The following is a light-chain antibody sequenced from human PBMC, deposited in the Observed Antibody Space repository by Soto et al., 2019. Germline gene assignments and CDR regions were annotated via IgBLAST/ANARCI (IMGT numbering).Light chain of an antibody. V-gene: IGKV3-15*01. CDR2: GAS. CDR3: QQYNNWPLT. CDR1: QSVSGN. Sequence: EIVMTQSPATLSVSPGERATLSCRASQSVSGNLVWYQQKPGQAPRLLIYGASTRATGIPARFSGSGSGTEFTLTISSLQSEDFAVYYCQQYNNWPLTFGQGTKVEIK. J-gene: IGKJ1*01.